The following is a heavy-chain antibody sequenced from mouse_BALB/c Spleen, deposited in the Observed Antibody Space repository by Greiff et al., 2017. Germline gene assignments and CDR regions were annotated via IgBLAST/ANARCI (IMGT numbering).Heavy chain of an antibody. Sequence: EVQLQQSGAELVKPGASVKLSCTASGFNIKDTYMHWVKQRPEQGLEWIGRIDPANGNTKYDPKFQGKATITADTSSNTAYLQLSSLTSEDTAVYYCARSPYYYGSSGYAMDYWGQGTSVTVSS. J-gene: IGHJ4*01. CDR1: GFNIKDTY. D-gene: IGHD1-1*01. V-gene: IGHV14-3*02. CDR2: IDPANGNT. CDR3: ARSPYYYGSSGYAMDY.